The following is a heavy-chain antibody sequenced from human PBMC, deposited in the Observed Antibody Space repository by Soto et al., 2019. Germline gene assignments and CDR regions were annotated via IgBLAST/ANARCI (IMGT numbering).Heavy chain of an antibody. CDR1: GFTFSSYA. D-gene: IGHD6-19*01. CDR2: ISYDGSNK. J-gene: IGHJ4*02. CDR3: ARTEAVAGPSFDY. V-gene: IGHV3-30-3*01. Sequence: QVQLVESGGGVVQPGRSLRLSCAASGFTFSSYAMHWVRQAPGKGLEWVAVISYDGSNKYYADSVKGRFTISRDNCKNTLYLQMNSLRAEDTAVYYCARTEAVAGPSFDYWGQGTLVTVSS.